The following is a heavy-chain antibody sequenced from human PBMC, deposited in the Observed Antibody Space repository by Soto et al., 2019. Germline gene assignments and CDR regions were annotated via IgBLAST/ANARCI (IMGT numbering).Heavy chain of an antibody. V-gene: IGHV4-39*01. CDR1: GGSISSSSYY. D-gene: IGHD3-22*01. CDR3: AGQLYYYDSSGYPHYFDY. J-gene: IGHJ4*02. CDR2: IYYSGST. Sequence: LSLTCTVSGGSISSSSYYWGWIRQPPGKGLEWIGSIYYSGSTYYNPSLKSRVTISVDTSKNQFSLKLSSVTAADTAVYYCAGQLYYYDSSGYPHYFDYWGQGTLVTVSS.